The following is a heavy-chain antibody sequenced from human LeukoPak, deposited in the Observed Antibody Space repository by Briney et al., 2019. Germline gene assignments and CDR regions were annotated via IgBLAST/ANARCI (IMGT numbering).Heavy chain of an antibody. Sequence: GGSLRLSCAASGFTVSSNYMSWVRQAPGKGLEWVSVIYSGGSTYYADSVKGRFTISRDNSKNTLYLQMNSLRAEDTAVYYCARGSGYGDYGIDYWGQGTLVTVSS. V-gene: IGHV3-66*01. D-gene: IGHD4-17*01. CDR2: IYSGGST. CDR3: ARGSGYGDYGIDY. J-gene: IGHJ4*02. CDR1: GFTVSSNY.